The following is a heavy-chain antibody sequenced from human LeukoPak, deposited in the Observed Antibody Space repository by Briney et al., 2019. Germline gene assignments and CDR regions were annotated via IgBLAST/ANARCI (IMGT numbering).Heavy chain of an antibody. CDR3: ARDRRDYYDSSSYYFFDY. V-gene: IGHV3-48*03. J-gene: IGHJ4*02. CDR1: GSPFSSYE. CDR2: ISSSGNTI. Sequence: GESLKICCAASGSPFSSYEMNCVRPAPGKGGEWLSYISSSGNTIYYADAVKGRFAISRENAKNSLYLQMNSLRAEDTAVYYCARDRRDYYDSSSYYFFDYWGQGTLVTVSS. D-gene: IGHD3-22*01.